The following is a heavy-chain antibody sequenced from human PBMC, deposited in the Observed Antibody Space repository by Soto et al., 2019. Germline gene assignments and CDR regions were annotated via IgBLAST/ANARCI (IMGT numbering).Heavy chain of an antibody. V-gene: IGHV3-30*18. D-gene: IGHD6-19*01. J-gene: IGHJ4*02. Sequence: QVQLVESGGGVVQPGRSLRLSCAASGFTFSSYAMHWVRQAPGKGLEWVAVISYDGSKKFYADSVKGRFTISRDDSKNTVYLRMNSLRTEDTAIYHCAKDQNQWLAQYYFDYWGQGTLVTVSS. CDR2: ISYDGSKK. CDR3: AKDQNQWLAQYYFDY. CDR1: GFTFSSYA.